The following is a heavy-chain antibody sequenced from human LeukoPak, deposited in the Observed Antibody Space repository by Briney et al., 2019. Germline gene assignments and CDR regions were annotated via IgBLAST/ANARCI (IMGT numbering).Heavy chain of an antibody. V-gene: IGHV4-34*01. Sequence: SETLSLTCAVYGSSFSGYYWSWIRQPPGKGLEWIGEINHSGSTNYNPFLKSRVTISVDTSKNQFSLKLSSVTAADTAVYYCARGRGYSSIWFDPWGQGTLVTVSS. D-gene: IGHD6-13*01. CDR3: ARGRGYSSIWFDP. J-gene: IGHJ5*02. CDR1: GSSFSGYY. CDR2: INHSGST.